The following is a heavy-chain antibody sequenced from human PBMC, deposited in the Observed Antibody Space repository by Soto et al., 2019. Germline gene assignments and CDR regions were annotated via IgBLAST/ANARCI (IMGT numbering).Heavy chain of an antibody. CDR3: ARDEGLGVKYYYYGMDV. CDR2: IGYDGSNK. J-gene: IGHJ6*02. D-gene: IGHD3-10*01. CDR1: GFTFSSYG. V-gene: IGHV3-33*01. Sequence: QVQLVESGGGVVQPGRSLRLSCAASGFTFSSYGMHWVRQAPGKGLEWVAVIGYDGSNKYYADSVKGRFTIYRDNSKNKLYLQVNSLRAEETAVYYCARDEGLGVKYYYYGMDVWGQGATVTVSS.